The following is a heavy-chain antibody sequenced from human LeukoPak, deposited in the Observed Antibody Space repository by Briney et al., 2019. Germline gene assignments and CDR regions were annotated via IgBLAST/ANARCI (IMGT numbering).Heavy chain of an antibody. J-gene: IGHJ4*02. D-gene: IGHD6-13*01. CDR1: GYTFTGYY. CDR3: ARVRYHVAAGDFDY. V-gene: IGHV1-2*02. Sequence: SVPVSCKSSGYTFTGYYMHWLRPAPGQGLAGMGWINPNSGGTNYAQRFQGRVTMTRETSISTAYMELSRLRSDDTAVYYCARVRYHVAAGDFDYWGQGTLVTVSS. CDR2: INPNSGGT.